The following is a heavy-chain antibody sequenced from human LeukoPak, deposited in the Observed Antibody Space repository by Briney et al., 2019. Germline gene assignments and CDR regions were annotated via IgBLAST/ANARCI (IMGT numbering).Heavy chain of an antibody. CDR2: ISYDGSNK. V-gene: IGHV3-30*04. D-gene: IGHD6-13*01. J-gene: IGHJ6*02. CDR3: ASGQQLVLGIPFYYYYGMDV. Sequence: GGSLRLSCAASGFTFSSYAMHWVRQAPGKGLEWVAVISYDGSNKYYADSVKGRFTISRDNSKNTLYLQMNSLRAEDTAVYYCASGQQLVLGIPFYYYYGMDVWGQGTTVTVSS. CDR1: GFTFSSYA.